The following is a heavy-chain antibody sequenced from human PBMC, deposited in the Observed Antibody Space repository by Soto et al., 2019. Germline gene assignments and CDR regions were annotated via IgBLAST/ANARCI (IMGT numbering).Heavy chain of an antibody. V-gene: IGHV4-4*07. Sequence: KPSETLSLTCTVSGVSISSYYWSWIRQPAGKGLEWIGRIYTSGSTNYNPSLKSRVTMSVDTSKNQFSLKLSSVTAADTAVYYCARDIGAAAATIFDYWGQGTLVTVSS. CDR2: IYTSGST. J-gene: IGHJ4*02. CDR1: GVSISSYY. CDR3: ARDIGAAAATIFDY. D-gene: IGHD6-13*01.